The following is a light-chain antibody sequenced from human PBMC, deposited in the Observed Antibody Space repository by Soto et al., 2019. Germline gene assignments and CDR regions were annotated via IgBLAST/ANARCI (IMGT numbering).Light chain of an antibody. CDR1: QTVNTIY. J-gene: IGKJ4*01. V-gene: IGKV3-20*01. CDR3: QLSGDPPT. CDR2: DIS. Sequence: MALSLYLDTLSLSPRARPTRSFRASQTVNTIYSAWFQQKPGQSPRLLIYDISTTATGIPDRIRASGSGTDFPLTISRLEPEDSAVYYCQLSGDPPTFGGGTMVDIK.